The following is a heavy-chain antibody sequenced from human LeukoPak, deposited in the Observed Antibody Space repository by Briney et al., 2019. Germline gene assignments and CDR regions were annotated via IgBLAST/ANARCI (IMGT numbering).Heavy chain of an antibody. D-gene: IGHD3-3*01. V-gene: IGHV3-72*01. CDR2: TRNEANSYTT. Sequence: GGSLRLSCAASGFTLSDHYMDWVREAPGKGLEWVGRTRNEANSYTTEYAASVKDRFTISRDDSKNSLYLQMNSLKTEDTAVYYCVRLSADYFDYWGQGTLVTVSS. CDR1: GFTLSDHY. CDR3: VRLSADYFDY. J-gene: IGHJ4*02.